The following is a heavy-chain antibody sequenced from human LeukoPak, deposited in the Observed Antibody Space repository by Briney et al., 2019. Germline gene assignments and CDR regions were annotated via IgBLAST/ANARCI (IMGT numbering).Heavy chain of an antibody. D-gene: IGHD3-22*01. CDR2: VNPFSGGT. CDR1: GYSFTDYY. Sequence: ASLQVSCKASGYSFTDYYIHWVRQAPGQGLEWMGWVNPFSGGTKYAQKFQGWVTMTRDTSISTAYMELSRLTSDDTAVYYCARGGYDLDYWGQGTLVTVSS. J-gene: IGHJ4*02. CDR3: ARGGYDLDY. V-gene: IGHV1-2*04.